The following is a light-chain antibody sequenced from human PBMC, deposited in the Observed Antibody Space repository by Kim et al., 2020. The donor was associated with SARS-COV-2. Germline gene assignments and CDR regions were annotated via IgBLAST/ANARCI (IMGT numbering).Light chain of an antibody. CDR3: QQYNTWPQT. Sequence: VSPGERATRSCRASLSVSSTLAWYQQKPGQAPRLLIYAASTRATGIPARFSGSGSGTEFTLTISSLQSEDFAVYYCQQYNTWPQTFGQGTKVDIK. CDR1: LSVSST. V-gene: IGKV3-15*01. CDR2: AAS. J-gene: IGKJ1*01.